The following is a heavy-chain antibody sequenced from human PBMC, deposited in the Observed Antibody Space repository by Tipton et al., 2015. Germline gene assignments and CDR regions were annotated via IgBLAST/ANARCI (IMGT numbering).Heavy chain of an antibody. CDR3: AGSADTYFDS. D-gene: IGHD6-25*01. J-gene: IGHJ4*02. Sequence: LRLSCAVSGGSIRTSLHYWAWIRQQPGKGLECIGYIYYSGTTYYSPSFKSRLSISLDTSRNHFSLDLTSVTAADSAVYYCAGSADTYFDSWGQGTLVTVSS. CDR2: IYYSGTT. V-gene: IGHV4-31*02. CDR1: GGSIRTSLHY.